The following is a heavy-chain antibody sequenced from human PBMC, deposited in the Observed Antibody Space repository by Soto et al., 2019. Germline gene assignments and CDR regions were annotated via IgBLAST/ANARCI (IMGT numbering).Heavy chain of an antibody. J-gene: IGHJ6*03. CDR2: ISSSGSTI. Sequence: TGGSLRLSCAASGFTFRDYYRSWIRQAPGKGLEWVSYISSSGSTIYYADSVKGRFTISRDNAKNSLYLQMNSLRAEDTAVYYCARSKKAWSGYRYYYYYMDVWGKGTTVTVSS. CDR3: ARSKKAWSGYRYYYYYMDV. CDR1: GFTFRDYY. V-gene: IGHV3-11*01. D-gene: IGHD3-3*01.